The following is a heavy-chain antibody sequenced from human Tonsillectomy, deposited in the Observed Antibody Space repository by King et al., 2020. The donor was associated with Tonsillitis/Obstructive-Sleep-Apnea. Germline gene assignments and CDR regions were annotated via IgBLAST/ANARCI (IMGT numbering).Heavy chain of an antibody. Sequence: VQLVESGGGLVQPGGSLRLSGAASGFTFSSYAMTWVRQAPGKGLEWVSAISGSGGTTYYADSVKGRFTISRDHSKNTLYLQMNSLRAEDTAVYYCAKGPKIAVAGTAFDCWGQGTLVTVSS. CDR2: ISGSGGTT. V-gene: IGHV3-23*04. CDR1: GFTFSSYA. CDR3: AKGPKIAVAGTAFDC. J-gene: IGHJ4*02. D-gene: IGHD6-19*01.